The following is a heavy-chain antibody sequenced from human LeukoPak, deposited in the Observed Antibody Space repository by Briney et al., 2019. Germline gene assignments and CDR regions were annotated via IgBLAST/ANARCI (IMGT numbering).Heavy chain of an antibody. V-gene: IGHV4-31*03. CDR2: IYYSGST. CDR3: ARNYVKDTAVVVADTNNCFDP. Sequence: PSETLSLTCTVSGGSISSSSYYWSWIRQHPGKGLEWIGYIYYSGSTYYNPSLKSRVTISVDTSKNQFSLKLSSVTAADTAVYYCARNYVKDTAVVVADTNNCFDPWGQGTLVTVSS. CDR1: GGSISSSSYY. J-gene: IGHJ5*02. D-gene: IGHD2-15*01.